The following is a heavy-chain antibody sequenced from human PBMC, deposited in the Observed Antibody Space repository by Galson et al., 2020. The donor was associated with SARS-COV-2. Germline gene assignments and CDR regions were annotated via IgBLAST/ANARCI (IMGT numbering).Heavy chain of an antibody. CDR2: IYWDDDK. Sequence: KMSGPTLVKPPQTLTLTCTFSGLSLSTSGVGVGWIRQPPGKALEWLALIYWDDDKRYSPSLKSRLTITKDTSKNQVVLTMTNMDPVDTATYYCAHYGSGSYYSPATFDYWGQGTLVTVSS. CDR3: AHYGSGSYYSPATFDY. V-gene: IGHV2-5*02. CDR1: GLSLSTSGVG. J-gene: IGHJ4*02. D-gene: IGHD3-10*01.